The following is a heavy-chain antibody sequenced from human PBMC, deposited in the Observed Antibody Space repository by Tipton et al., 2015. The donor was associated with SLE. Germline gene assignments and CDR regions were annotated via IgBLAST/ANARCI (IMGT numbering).Heavy chain of an antibody. V-gene: IGHV3-30-3*01. CDR3: ARAVSYSSGWFGAFDI. CDR1: GFTFSSYA. Sequence: SLRLSCAASGFTFSSYAMHWVRQAPGKGLGGVAVISYDGSNKYYADSVKGRFTISRDNAKNSLYLQMNSLRAEDTAVYYCARAVSYSSGWFGAFDIWGQGTMVAVSS. CDR2: ISYDGSNK. J-gene: IGHJ3*02. D-gene: IGHD6-19*01.